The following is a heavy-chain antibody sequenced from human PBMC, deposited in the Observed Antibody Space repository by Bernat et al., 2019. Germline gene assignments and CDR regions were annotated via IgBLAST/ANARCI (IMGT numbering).Heavy chain of an antibody. Sequence: ISSSGSAIYYADSVKGRFTISRDNSKNTLYLQMNSLRAEDTAVYYCAKDLVGALDYWGQGTLVTVSS. J-gene: IGHJ4*02. V-gene: IGHV3-48*01. D-gene: IGHD1-26*01. CDR2: ISSSGSAI. CDR3: AKDLVGALDY.